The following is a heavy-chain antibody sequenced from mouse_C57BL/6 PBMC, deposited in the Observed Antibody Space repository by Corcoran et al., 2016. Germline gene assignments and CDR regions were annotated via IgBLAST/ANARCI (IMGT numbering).Heavy chain of an antibody. J-gene: IGHJ2*01. CDR3: ARYYDYDQGYFAY. CDR1: GYSFTSYY. D-gene: IGHD2-4*01. CDR2: IYPGSGNT. V-gene: IGHV1-66*01. Sequence: QVQLQQSGTELVKPGASVKISCKASGYSFTSYYIHWVKQRPGQGLEWIGWIYPGSGNTKYNEKFKGKATLTADTSSSTAYMQLSSLTFKDSAVYYCARYYDYDQGYFAYWGQGPTLIVSS.